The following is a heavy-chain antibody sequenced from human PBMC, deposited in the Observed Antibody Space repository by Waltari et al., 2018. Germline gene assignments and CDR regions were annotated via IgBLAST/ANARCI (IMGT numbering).Heavy chain of an antibody. V-gene: IGHV3-53*02. D-gene: IGHD6-19*01. J-gene: IGHJ4*02. CDR2: IYSDDST. CDR1: GVTVRNKY. CDR3: ARESEVSGWYVS. Sequence: EVQLVETGGGLIQPGGSLRLSFAAAGVTVRNKYMSWGRQGPGKGLEWVSGIYSDDSTHYPDSVKGRFTISRDNSKNTLYLQMNSLRADDTAVYYCARESEVSGWYVSWGQGTLVTVSS.